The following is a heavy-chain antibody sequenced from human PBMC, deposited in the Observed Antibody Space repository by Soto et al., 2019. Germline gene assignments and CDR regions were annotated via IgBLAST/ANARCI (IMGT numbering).Heavy chain of an antibody. CDR3: AHTHGGKFQY. Sequence: QITLKESGPTLVKPTQTLTLTCTFSGFSLTTSGVGVGWVRQPPGKALEWLAVIYWHDDKRYSPSLSSRLTITKDTPKNQLVLTMTNIDPVDTATYYCAHTHGGKFQYRGQGTLVTVSS. CDR2: IYWHDDK. V-gene: IGHV2-5*01. D-gene: IGHD2-15*01. CDR1: GFSLTTSGVG. J-gene: IGHJ4*02.